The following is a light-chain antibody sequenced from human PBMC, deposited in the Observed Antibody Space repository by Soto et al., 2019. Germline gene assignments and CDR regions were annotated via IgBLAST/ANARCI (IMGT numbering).Light chain of an antibody. CDR2: GAN. Sequence: SALTQPASVSWYPGQAITISCTGSRNDIRPYAYVSCHQHPPARAPKLLIFGANHRPSRISDRFSGSKSGNTASLTTFGLQLEDEAVYYCSSYTTGSTPPWGFGPGP. V-gene: IGLV2-14*01. CDR1: RNDIRPYAY. J-gene: IGLJ1*01. CDR3: SSYTTGSTPPWG.